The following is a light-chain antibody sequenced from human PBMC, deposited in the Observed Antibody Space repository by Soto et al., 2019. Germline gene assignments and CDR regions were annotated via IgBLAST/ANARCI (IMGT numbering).Light chain of an antibody. CDR3: QQYHTWPST. Sequence: EVELTHSPGPLSLSTGDRASLPCGPSQNLSRYFVAWYQHKPGQAPRLIISGASTGATGIPARFSGSGSGTDFTLTISSLQSADCAIYSCQQYHTWPSTFGEGTKVENK. J-gene: IGKJ4*01. V-gene: IGKV3-15*01. CDR2: GAS. CDR1: QNLSRY.